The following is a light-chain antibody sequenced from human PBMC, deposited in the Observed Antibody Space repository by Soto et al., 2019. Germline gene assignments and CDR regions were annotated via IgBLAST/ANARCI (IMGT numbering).Light chain of an antibody. CDR1: ENVFSN. Sequence: EVLMTQSPATLSVSPGQRATLSCRASENVFSNLAWYQQKPGQAPRLLISGSSTRATGTPARFSGSGSGTYFTLTIDSLQSEDFAIYYCQQYSDWPCTFGQGTKLEIK. V-gene: IGKV3-15*01. CDR3: QQYSDWPCT. J-gene: IGKJ2*02. CDR2: GSS.